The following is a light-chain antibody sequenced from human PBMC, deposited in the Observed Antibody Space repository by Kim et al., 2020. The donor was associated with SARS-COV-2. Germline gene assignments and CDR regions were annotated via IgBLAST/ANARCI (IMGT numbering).Light chain of an antibody. CDR1: INDLGTYAL. CDR2: DIS. V-gene: IGLV2-23*02. J-gene: IGLJ3*02. CDR3: CSFTSGVSWV. Sequence: QSALTQPASLSGSPGQSVTISCSGTINDLGTYALVPWYQQYPGKAPRLIIFDISQRPSGISGRFSGSKSGNTASLTISPLEPHDEADYFCCSFTSGVSWVFGGGTQLTVL.